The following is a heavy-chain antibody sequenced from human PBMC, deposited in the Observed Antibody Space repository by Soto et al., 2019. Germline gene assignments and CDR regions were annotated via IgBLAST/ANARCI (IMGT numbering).Heavy chain of an antibody. D-gene: IGHD2-8*01. J-gene: IGHJ5*02. V-gene: IGHV3-48*03. CDR2: ITSGGRSI. Sequence: EVQLVQSGGGLVQPGGSLRLSCAASGFIFSDYEMNWVRQAPGKGLEWVAYITSGGRSIYYADSVKGRFTISRDNAENSLFLQLNSLRADDTALYYCVRSMASPDRWGQGTVVTVAS. CDR1: GFIFSDYE. CDR3: VRSMASPDR.